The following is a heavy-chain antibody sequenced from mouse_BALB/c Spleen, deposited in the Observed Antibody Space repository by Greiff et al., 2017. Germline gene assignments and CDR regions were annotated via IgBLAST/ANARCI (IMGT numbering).Heavy chain of an antibody. CDR2: ISSGGSYT. CDR1: GFTFSSYA. D-gene: IGHD4-1*01. CDR3: ARRGWDDYAMDY. Sequence: EVKLVESGGGLVKPGGSLKLSCAASGFTFSSYAMSWVRQSPEKRLEWVAEISSGGSYTYYPDTVTGRFTISRDNAKNTLYPEMSSLRSEDTAMYYCARRGWDDYAMDYWGQGTSVTVSS. V-gene: IGHV5-9-4*01. J-gene: IGHJ4*01.